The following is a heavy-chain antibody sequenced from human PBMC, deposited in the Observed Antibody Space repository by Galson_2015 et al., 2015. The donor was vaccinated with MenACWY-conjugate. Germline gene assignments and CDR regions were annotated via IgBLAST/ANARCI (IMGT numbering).Heavy chain of an antibody. CDR3: ARVSGLSGYSMDV. D-gene: IGHD3-9*01. Sequence: SLRLSCAASGFTFSTYDFHWVRQAAGKGLEWVSGIGFGGGTHYLDSVKGRFTISRENAQNSLYLQMHSLSAGDTAVYYCARVSGLSGYSMDVWGQGTTVIVSS. J-gene: IGHJ6*02. V-gene: IGHV3-13*04. CDR1: GFTFSTYD. CDR2: IGFGGGT.